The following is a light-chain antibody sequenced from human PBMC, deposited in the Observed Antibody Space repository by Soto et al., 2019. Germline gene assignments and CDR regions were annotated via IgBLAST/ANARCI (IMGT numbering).Light chain of an antibody. CDR1: QSVSSTY. CDR2: GAS. V-gene: IGKV3-20*01. J-gene: IGKJ2*01. CDR3: QQYGRSPPFT. Sequence: EIVLTQSPGTLSLSPGERATLSCRASQSVSSTYIAWYQQNPGQAPRLLIYGASSRATGIPDRFSGSGSGTDLTLTISRLEPEVFAVYFCQQYGRSPPFTFGQGTKVEIK.